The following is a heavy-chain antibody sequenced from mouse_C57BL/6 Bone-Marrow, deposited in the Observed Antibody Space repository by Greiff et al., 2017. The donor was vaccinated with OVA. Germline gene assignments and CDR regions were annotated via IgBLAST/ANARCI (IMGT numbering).Heavy chain of an antibody. CDR3: ARHYDYEDY. CDR1: GYTFTSYW. D-gene: IGHD2-4*01. J-gene: IGHJ2*01. Sequence: QVQLKQPGAELVKPGASVKLSCKASGYTFTSYWMHWVKQRPGRGLEWIGRIDPNSGGTKYNEKFKSKATLTVDKPSSTAYMQLRSLTSEDSAVYYCARHYDYEDYWGQGTTLTVSS. CDR2: IDPNSGGT. V-gene: IGHV1-72*01.